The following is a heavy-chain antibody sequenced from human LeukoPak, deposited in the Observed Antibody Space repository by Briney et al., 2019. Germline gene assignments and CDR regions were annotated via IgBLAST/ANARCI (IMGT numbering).Heavy chain of an antibody. V-gene: IGHV3-30-3*01. CDR1: GFTFSSYA. J-gene: IGHJ4*02. CDR3: AREEYSSSWYSPVGY. Sequence: GGSLRLSCAASGFTFSSYAMHWVRQAPGKGLEWVAVISYDGSNKYYADSVKGRFTISRDNSKNTLYLQMNSLRAEDTAVYYCAREEYSSSWYSPVGYWGQGTLVTVSS. D-gene: IGHD6-13*01. CDR2: ISYDGSNK.